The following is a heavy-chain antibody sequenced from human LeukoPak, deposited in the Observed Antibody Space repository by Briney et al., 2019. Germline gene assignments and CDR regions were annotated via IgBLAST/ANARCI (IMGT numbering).Heavy chain of an antibody. CDR2: IYGSGEGQT. V-gene: IGHV3-23*01. Sequence: GRSLRLTCAASGFTFSTYAMHWVRQAPGKGLEWVSGIYGSGEGQTFYADSVRGRFTISRDDSRNLVFLQMDSLRVEDTALYYCAKDVKSDGVWDVDHWGQGTLVTVSS. D-gene: IGHD1-26*01. CDR3: AKDVKSDGVWDVDH. J-gene: IGHJ4*02. CDR1: GFTFSTYA.